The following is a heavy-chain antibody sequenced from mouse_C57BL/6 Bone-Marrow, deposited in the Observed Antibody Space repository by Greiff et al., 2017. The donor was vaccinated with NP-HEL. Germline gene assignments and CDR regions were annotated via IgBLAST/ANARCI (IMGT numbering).Heavy chain of an antibody. CDR2: IDPSDSET. CDR1: GYTFTSYW. J-gene: IGHJ3*01. V-gene: IGHV1-52*01. D-gene: IGHD1-1*01. Sequence: QVQLKQPGAELVRPGSSVKLSCKASGYTFTSYWMHWVKQRPIQGLEWIGNIDPSDSETHYNQKFKDKATLTVDKSSSTAYMQLSSLTSEDSAVYYCARGYYGRSSWFAYWGQGTRVTVSA. CDR3: ARGYYGRSSWFAY.